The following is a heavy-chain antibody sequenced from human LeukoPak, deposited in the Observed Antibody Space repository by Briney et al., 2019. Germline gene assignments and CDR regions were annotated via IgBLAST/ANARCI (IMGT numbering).Heavy chain of an antibody. D-gene: IGHD1-14*01. Sequence: ASVKVSCKASGGTFSSYAISWVRQAPGQGLEWMGWINPNSGGTNYAQKFQGRVTMTRDTSISTAYMELSRLRSDDTAVYYCAKPTPARGFQHWGQGTLVTVSS. CDR2: INPNSGGT. CDR1: GGTFSSYA. J-gene: IGHJ1*01. CDR3: AKPTPARGFQH. V-gene: IGHV1-2*02.